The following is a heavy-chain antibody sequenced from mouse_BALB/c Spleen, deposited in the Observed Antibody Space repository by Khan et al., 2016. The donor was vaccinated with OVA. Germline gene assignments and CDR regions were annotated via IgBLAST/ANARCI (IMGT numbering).Heavy chain of an antibody. D-gene: IGHD1-2*01. J-gene: IGHJ2*01. CDR3: ARTARIEY. CDR1: GYSITSCYG. Sequence: EVQLQESGPGLVKPSQSLSLTCTVTGYSITSCYGWYWIRQPPGNQLEWMGYISYSGSTNYNPSLKSRISITRDTSKNQFFLQLNSVTTEDTATYYCARTARIEYWGQGTTLTVSS. V-gene: IGHV3-1*02. CDR2: ISYSGST.